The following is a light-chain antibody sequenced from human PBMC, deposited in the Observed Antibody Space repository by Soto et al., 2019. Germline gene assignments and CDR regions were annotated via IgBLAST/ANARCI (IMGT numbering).Light chain of an antibody. CDR1: SNDVGGYHY. J-gene: IGLJ2*01. CDR2: EVT. V-gene: IGLV2-14*01. Sequence: QSALTQPASVSGSPGQSITISCTGPSNDVGGYHYVSWYQQHPGKAPKLIIYEVTDRPSGVSNRFSGSKSGNTASLTISGLQSEDEADYCCTSYTSSNTQYAIIGGVTKHTVL. CDR3: TSYTSSNTQYAI.